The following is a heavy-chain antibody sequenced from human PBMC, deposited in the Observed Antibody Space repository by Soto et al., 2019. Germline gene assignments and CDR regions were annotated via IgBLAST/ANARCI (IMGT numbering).Heavy chain of an antibody. D-gene: IGHD6-19*01. CDR1: GFTFSSYS. CDR3: ARDRGIAVAGTRFHDAFDI. J-gene: IGHJ3*02. V-gene: IGHV3-21*01. Sequence: GGSLRLSCAASGFTFSSYSMNWVRQAPGKGLEWVSSISSSSYIYYADSVKGRFTISRDNAKNSLYLQMNSLRAEDTAVYYCARDRGIAVAGTRFHDAFDIWGQGTMVTVSS. CDR2: ISSSSYI.